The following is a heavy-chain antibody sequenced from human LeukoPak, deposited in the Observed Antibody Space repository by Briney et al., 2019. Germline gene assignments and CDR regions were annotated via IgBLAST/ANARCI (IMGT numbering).Heavy chain of an antibody. D-gene: IGHD6-13*01. Sequence: PGGSLRLSCAASGFTVSTNYMSWVRQAPGKGLEWVSVFYRDGRTYYADSVKGRFTISRDNSKNTLDLQMNSLRAEDTAVYYCARSISSWPDYWGQGTLVTVSS. CDR3: ARSISSWPDY. CDR1: GFTVSTNY. CDR2: FYRDGRT. V-gene: IGHV3-53*01. J-gene: IGHJ4*02.